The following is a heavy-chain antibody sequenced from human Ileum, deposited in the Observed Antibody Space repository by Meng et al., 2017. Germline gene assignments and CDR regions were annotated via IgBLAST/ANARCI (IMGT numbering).Heavy chain of an antibody. V-gene: IGHV3-7*01. CDR2: IKQDGSEK. J-gene: IGHJ3*02. CDR1: GFTFSSYW. Sequence: GGSLRPSCAAFGFTFSSYWMSWVRQAPGKGLEWVANIKQDGSEKYYVDSVKGRFTISRDNAKNSLYLQMNSLRAEDTAVYYCARGHYYGSGTEDAFDIWGQGTMVTVSS. D-gene: IGHD3-10*01. CDR3: ARGHYYGSGTEDAFDI.